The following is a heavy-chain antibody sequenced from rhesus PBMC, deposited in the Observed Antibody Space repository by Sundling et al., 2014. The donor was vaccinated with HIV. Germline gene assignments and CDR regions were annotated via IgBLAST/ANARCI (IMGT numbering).Heavy chain of an antibody. CDR2: VYGGSGSN. V-gene: IGHV4S13*01. D-gene: IGHD1-44*02. CDR3: AREEWQLYVDY. CDR1: GNSVISGYYY. J-gene: IGHJ4*01. Sequence: QVRLEESGPGLVKPSDTLSLTCAVSGNSVISGYYYWNWIRQPPGNGLEWIGSVYGGSGSNYLNPSLKSRVTLSVDTSKNQFSLKLTSVTAADTAVYYCAREEWQLYVDYWGQGVLVTVSS.